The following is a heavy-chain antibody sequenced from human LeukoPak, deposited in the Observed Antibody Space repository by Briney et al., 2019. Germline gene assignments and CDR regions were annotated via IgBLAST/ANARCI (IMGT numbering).Heavy chain of an antibody. J-gene: IGHJ6*03. V-gene: IGHV1-46*01. Sequence: ASVKVSCKASGYTFTSYYMHWVRQAPGQGLEWMGIINPSGGSTSYAQKFQGRVTMTRDTSTSTAYMELSSLRSEDTAVYYCAADTRVTIFGVGPITFYYMDVWGKGTTVTVSS. D-gene: IGHD3-3*01. CDR1: GYTFTSYY. CDR3: AADTRVTIFGVGPITFYYMDV. CDR2: INPSGGST.